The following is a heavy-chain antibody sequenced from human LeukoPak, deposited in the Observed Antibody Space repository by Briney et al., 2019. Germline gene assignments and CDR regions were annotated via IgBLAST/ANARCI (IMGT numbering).Heavy chain of an antibody. V-gene: IGHV4-39*07. Sequence: SETLSLTCVVSGGSISSTSYYWGWIRQPPGKGLKWIGSISHSGSTYYNPSLKSRVTISVDTSKNQFSLNLTSVTAADTAVYYCARFTPQGYGWGGYNRFDPWGQGTPVTVSS. D-gene: IGHD3-16*01. CDR2: ISHSGST. CDR3: ARFTPQGYGWGGYNRFDP. J-gene: IGHJ5*02. CDR1: GGSISSTSYY.